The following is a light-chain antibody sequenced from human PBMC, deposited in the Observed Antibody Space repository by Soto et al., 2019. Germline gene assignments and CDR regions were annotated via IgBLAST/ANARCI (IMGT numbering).Light chain of an antibody. CDR3: LQHNAYPLT. CDR2: AAS. V-gene: IGKV1-17*01. Sequence: DIQMTQSPSSLSASVGDRVTITCRASQDIGNDVGWYQQKPGKAPKRLIFAASRLQSGVPSRLGGSGSGTEFILTVSSLQPEDFATYYCLQHNAYPLTFGGGTTVDIK. CDR1: QDIGND. J-gene: IGKJ4*01.